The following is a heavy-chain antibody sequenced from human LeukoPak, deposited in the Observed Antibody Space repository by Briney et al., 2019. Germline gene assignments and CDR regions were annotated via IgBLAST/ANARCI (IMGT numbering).Heavy chain of an antibody. D-gene: IGHD6-19*01. CDR1: GFTVSSNY. J-gene: IGHJ4*02. CDR3: ARVAFSSGWFELYYFDY. Sequence: GGSLRLSCAASGFTVSSNYMSWVRQAPGKGLEWVSVIYSGGSTYYADSVKGRFTISRDNSKNTLYLQMNSLRAEDTAVYYCARVAFSSGWFELYYFDYWGQGTLVTVSS. V-gene: IGHV3-66*01. CDR2: IYSGGST.